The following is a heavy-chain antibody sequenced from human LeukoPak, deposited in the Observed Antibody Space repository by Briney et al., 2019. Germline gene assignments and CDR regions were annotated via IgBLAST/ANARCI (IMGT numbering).Heavy chain of an antibody. V-gene: IGHV1-18*01. J-gene: IGHJ4*02. CDR3: ARDSVDGSGTYYNDSPDY. CDR2: ISAYNGNT. D-gene: IGHD3-10*01. Sequence: ASVKVSCKASGYTFTSYGISWVRQAPGQGLEWMAWISAYNGNTDYAQSLRGRVTMTTDTSTSTAYMELRSLSSDDTAVYYCARDSVDGSGTYYNDSPDYWGQGTLVTVSS. CDR1: GYTFTSYG.